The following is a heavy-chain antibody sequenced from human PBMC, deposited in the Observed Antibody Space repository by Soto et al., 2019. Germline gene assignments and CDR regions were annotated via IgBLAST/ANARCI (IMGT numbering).Heavy chain of an antibody. D-gene: IGHD5-12*01. Sequence: GGSLRLSCAASGFTFSSYAMHWVRQAPGKGLEWVAVISYDGSNKYYADSVKGRFTISRDNSKNTLYLQMNSLRAEDTAVYYCAGPYSGYVNNDAFDIWGQGTMVTVSS. V-gene: IGHV3-30-3*01. CDR3: AGPYSGYVNNDAFDI. CDR2: ISYDGSNK. CDR1: GFTFSSYA. J-gene: IGHJ3*02.